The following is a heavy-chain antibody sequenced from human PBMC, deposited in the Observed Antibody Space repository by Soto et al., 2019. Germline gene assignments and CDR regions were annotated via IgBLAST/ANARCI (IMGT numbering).Heavy chain of an antibody. CDR3: ARDSGYDAFDI. CDR1: GGSISSSSYY. J-gene: IGHJ3*02. Sequence: SETLSLTCTVSGGSISSSSYYWGWIRQPPGKGLEWIGSIYYRGSTYYNPSLKSRVTISVDTSKNQFSLKLSSVTAADTAVYYCARDSGYDAFDIWGQGTMVTVSS. V-gene: IGHV4-39*02. CDR2: IYYRGST. D-gene: IGHD5-12*01.